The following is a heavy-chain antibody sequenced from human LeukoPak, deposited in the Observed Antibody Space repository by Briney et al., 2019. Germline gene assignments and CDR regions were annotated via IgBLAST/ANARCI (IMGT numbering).Heavy chain of an antibody. CDR2: LSGGSNTI. V-gene: IGHV3-48*01. CDR1: GFIYSSYS. CDR3: ARVPWFGEPNSGGDSGY. J-gene: IGHJ4*02. Sequence: GGSLRLSCAASGFIYSSYSMNWVRQAPVKGLVWVSYLSGGSNTIYYADSVKGRFTISRDNAKNSLYLQMNSLRAEDTAVYYCARVPWFGEPNSGGDSGYWGQGTLVTVS. D-gene: IGHD3-10*01.